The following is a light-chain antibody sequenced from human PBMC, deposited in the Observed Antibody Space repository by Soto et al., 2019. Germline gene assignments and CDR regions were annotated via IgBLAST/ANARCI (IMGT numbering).Light chain of an antibody. V-gene: IGLV8-61*01. CDR1: SGSVSTSYY. CDR3: VLYMGSGKVV. J-gene: IGLJ2*01. Sequence: QTVVTQEPSFSVSPGGTVTLTCGLSSGSVSTSYYPSWYQQTPCQAPRTLIYSTNTRSSGVPDRFSGSILGNKAALTITGAQADDESDYYCVLYMGSGKVVFGGGTKVTVL. CDR2: STN.